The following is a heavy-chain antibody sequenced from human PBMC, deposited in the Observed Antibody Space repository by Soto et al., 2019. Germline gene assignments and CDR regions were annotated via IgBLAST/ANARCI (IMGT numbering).Heavy chain of an antibody. D-gene: IGHD3-10*01. V-gene: IGHV3-30*03. Sequence: PGGSLRLSCAASGFTFSSYGMHWVRQVPGKGLEWVAVISYDGSNKYYADSVKCRFTISRDNSKNTLYLQMNSLRAEDTAVYYCAILGRGHDAFDIWGQGTMVTVSS. CDR1: GFTFSSYG. CDR3: AILGRGHDAFDI. CDR2: ISYDGSNK. J-gene: IGHJ3*02.